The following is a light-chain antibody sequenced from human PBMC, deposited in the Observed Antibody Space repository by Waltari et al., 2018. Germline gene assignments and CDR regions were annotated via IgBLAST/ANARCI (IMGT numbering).Light chain of an antibody. CDR1: QSVSNS. V-gene: IGKV1-39*01. Sequence: DIEMTQSRSSLSASVGDRVTITCRASQSVSNSLNWYQQKPGKAPKLLIFGASNLHSGVAAKFRGSGSGTDFTLTISSLQPEDSATYYCQQTSRTPITFGQGTRVEIK. J-gene: IGKJ5*01. CDR3: QQTSRTPIT. CDR2: GAS.